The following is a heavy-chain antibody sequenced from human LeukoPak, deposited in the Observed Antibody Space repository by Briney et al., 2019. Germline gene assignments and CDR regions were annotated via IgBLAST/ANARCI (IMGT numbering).Heavy chain of an antibody. D-gene: IGHD6-13*01. CDR1: GFTFSSYS. V-gene: IGHV3-48*04. J-gene: IGHJ6*03. CDR3: ARVAAAGHYYYYYMDV. CDR2: ISSSSSTI. Sequence: GGSLRLSCAASGFTFSSYSMNWVRQAPGKGLEWVSYISSSSSTIYYADSVKGRFTISRDNAKNSLYLQMNSLRAEDTAVYYCARVAAAGHYYYYYMDVWGKGATVTVSS.